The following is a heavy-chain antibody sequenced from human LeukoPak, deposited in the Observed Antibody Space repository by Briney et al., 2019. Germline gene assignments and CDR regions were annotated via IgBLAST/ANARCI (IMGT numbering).Heavy chain of an antibody. V-gene: IGHV3-30-3*01. CDR3: ARDRTNMRYCSSTSCYGYYYYGMDV. J-gene: IGHJ6*02. Sequence: GGSLRLSCAASGFTFSSYAMHWVRQAPGKGLEWVAVISYDGSNKYYADSVKGRFTISRDNSKYTLYLQMNSLRAEDTAVYYCARDRTNMRYCSSTSCYGYYYYGMDVWGQGTTVTVSS. CDR2: ISYDGSNK. CDR1: GFTFSSYA. D-gene: IGHD2-2*01.